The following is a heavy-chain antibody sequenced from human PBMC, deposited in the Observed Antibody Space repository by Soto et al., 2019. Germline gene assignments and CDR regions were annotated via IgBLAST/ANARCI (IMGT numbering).Heavy chain of an antibody. D-gene: IGHD6-13*01. V-gene: IGHV4-59*08. CDR3: ASISAYRSSWSKFDY. J-gene: IGHJ4*02. Sequence: SETLSLTCTVSGGSISSYYWSWIRQPPGKGLEWIGYIYYSGSTNYNPSLKSRVTISVDTSKSQFSLNLSSVTAADTAVYYCASISAYRSSWSKFDYWGQGTLVTVSS. CDR2: IYYSGST. CDR1: GGSISSYY.